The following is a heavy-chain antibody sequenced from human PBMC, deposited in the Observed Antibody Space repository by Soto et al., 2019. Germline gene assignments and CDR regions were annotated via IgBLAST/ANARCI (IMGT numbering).Heavy chain of an antibody. J-gene: IGHJ6*02. D-gene: IGHD1-26*01. CDR2: IYHSGST. CDR1: GGSISSSNW. CDR3: ARVSGSYYYGMDV. Sequence: QVQLQESGPGLVKPSGTLSLTCAVSGGSISSSNWWSWVRQPPGKGLEWIGEIYHSGSTNYNPSLKRRVTISVDKSKNQFSLKLSSVTAADTAGYYWARVSGSYYYGMDVWGQGTTVTVSS. V-gene: IGHV4-4*02.